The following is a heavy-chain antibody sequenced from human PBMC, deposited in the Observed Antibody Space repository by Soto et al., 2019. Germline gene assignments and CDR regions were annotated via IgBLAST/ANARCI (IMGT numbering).Heavy chain of an antibody. CDR3: AAGHCSGGSCYDYYYNGMDV. D-gene: IGHD2-15*01. V-gene: IGHV1-58*01. J-gene: IGHJ6*02. CDR1: GFTFSTSA. Sequence: QMQLVQSGPEVKKPGTSVKVSCTASGFTFSTSAVQWVRQARGQPLEWIGWIVVGSDSTNYAQRFQERVTITRDMSTSTAYMELSSLTSEDTAVYYCAAGHCSGGSCYDYYYNGMDVWGQGTTVTVSS. CDR2: IVVGSDST.